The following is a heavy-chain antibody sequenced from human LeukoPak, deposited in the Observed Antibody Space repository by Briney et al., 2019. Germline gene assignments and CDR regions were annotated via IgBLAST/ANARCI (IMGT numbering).Heavy chain of an antibody. D-gene: IGHD2-21*02. CDR3: AREVVVVTASVPYYYYMDV. V-gene: IGHV1-2*02. Sequence: ASVKVSCKASGYTFTGYYIHWVRQAPGQGLEWMGWINPNSGDTNYAQKFQGRVTMTRDTSISTAYMELSRLRSDDTAVYYCAREVVVVTASVPYYYYMDVWGKGTTVTVSS. CDR1: GYTFTGYY. J-gene: IGHJ6*03. CDR2: INPNSGDT.